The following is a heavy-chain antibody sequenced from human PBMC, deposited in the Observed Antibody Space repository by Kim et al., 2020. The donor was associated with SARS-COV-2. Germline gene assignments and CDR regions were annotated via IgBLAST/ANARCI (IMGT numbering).Heavy chain of an antibody. CDR3: TTEPHYDILSGYYISNY. J-gene: IGHJ4*02. CDR2: IKTTTDGGTT. D-gene: IGHD3-9*01. V-gene: IGHV3-15*01. Sequence: GGSLRLSCAASGFTFTNAWMSWVRQAPGKGLEWVGRIKTTTDGGTTDYAAPVKGRFTISRDDSKNTLYLQMNSLKTEDTAVYYCTTEPHYDILSGYYISNYWGQGTLVTVSS. CDR1: GFTFTNAW.